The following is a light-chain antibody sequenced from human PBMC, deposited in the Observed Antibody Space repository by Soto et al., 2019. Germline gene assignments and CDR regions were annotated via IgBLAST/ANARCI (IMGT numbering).Light chain of an antibody. V-gene: IGLV2-14*01. Sequence: QSVLTQPASVSGSPRQSITISCAGTSSDVGAYNYVSWYQQHPGKAPKLMIYEVNYRPSGVSNRFSGSKSGITASLTISGLQAEDEADYYCSSYASTSTAVCGSGTKVTVL. J-gene: IGLJ1*01. CDR2: EVN. CDR1: SSDVGAYNY. CDR3: SSYASTSTAV.